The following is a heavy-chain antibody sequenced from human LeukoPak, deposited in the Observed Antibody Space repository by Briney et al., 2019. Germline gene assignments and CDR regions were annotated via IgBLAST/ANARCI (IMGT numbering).Heavy chain of an antibody. CDR3: ARGENTYIDY. V-gene: IGHV3-74*01. CDR1: GFTFSIYW. D-gene: IGHD3-16*01. J-gene: IGHJ4*02. Sequence: GGSLRLSCAASGFTFSIYWMHWVRQAPEKGLVWVSRISSEGSSTTYADSVKGRFTISRDNAKDTLYLQMNSLRAEDTAVYYCARGENTYIDYWGQGTLVTVSS. CDR2: ISSEGSST.